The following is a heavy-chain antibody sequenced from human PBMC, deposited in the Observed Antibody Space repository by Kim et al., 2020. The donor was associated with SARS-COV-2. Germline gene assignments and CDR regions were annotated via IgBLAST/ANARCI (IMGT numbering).Heavy chain of an antibody. V-gene: IGHV5-51*01. Sequence: YSPSFQGQVTISVDKSISTAYLQWSSLKASDTAMYYCARSYDILTGYVDYWGQGTLVTVSS. J-gene: IGHJ4*02. D-gene: IGHD3-9*01. CDR3: ARSYDILTGYVDY.